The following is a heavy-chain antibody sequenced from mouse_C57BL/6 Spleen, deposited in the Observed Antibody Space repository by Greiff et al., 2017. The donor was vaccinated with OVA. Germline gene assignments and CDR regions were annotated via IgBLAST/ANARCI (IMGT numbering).Heavy chain of an antibody. Sequence: VQLQQSGPELVKPGASVKIPCKASGYTFTDYNMDWVKQSHGKSLEWIGDINPNNGGTIYNQKFKGKATLTVDKSSSTAYMELRSLTSEDTAVYYCARRRGNYLYFDYWGQGTTLTVSS. CDR1: GYTFTDYN. D-gene: IGHD2-1*01. CDR2: INPNNGGT. J-gene: IGHJ2*01. CDR3: ARRRGNYLYFDY. V-gene: IGHV1-18*01.